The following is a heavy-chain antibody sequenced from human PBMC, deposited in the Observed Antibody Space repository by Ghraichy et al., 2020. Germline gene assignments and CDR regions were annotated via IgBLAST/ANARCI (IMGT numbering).Heavy chain of an antibody. CDR2: IWYDGSKD. J-gene: IGHJ6*02. Sequence: GGSLRLSCAASGFTFSNYGMHWVRQAPGKGLEWVADIWYDGSKDFYADSLKGRVTISRDNSKNTLYLQMSSLRGEDTAVYYCARGLKPLERSGGLDVWGQGPTVPV. D-gene: IGHD3-3*01. V-gene: IGHV3-33*08. CDR1: GFTFSNYG. CDR3: ARGLKPLERSGGLDV.